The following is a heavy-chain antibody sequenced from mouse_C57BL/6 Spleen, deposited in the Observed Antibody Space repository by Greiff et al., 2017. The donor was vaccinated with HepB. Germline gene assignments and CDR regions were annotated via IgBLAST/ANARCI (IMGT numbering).Heavy chain of an antibody. D-gene: IGHD1-1*01. V-gene: IGHV1-61*01. CDR2: IYPSDSET. CDR3: ARKDYGSSYGDY. J-gene: IGHJ2*01. Sequence: QVQLQQPGAELVRPGSSVKLSCKASGYTFTSYWMDWVKQRPGQGLEWIGNIYPSDSETHYNQKFKDKATLTVDKSSSTAYMQLSSLTSEDSAVDYCARKDYGSSYGDYWGQGTTLTVSS. CDR1: GYTFTSYW.